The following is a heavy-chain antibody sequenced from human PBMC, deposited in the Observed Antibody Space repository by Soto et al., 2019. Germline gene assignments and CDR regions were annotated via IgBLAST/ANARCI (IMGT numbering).Heavy chain of an antibody. CDR3: ARHDYDSSGYYPFDY. V-gene: IGHV4-39*01. J-gene: IGHJ4*02. D-gene: IGHD3-22*01. CDR2: IYYSGST. CDR1: GGSISSSSSY. Sequence: SETMSLTCTVSGGSISSSSSYWGRIRQPPGKGLEWIGSIYYSGSTYYNPSLKSRVTISVDTSKNQFSLKLSSVTAADTAVYYCARHDYDSSGYYPFDYWGQGTLVTVSS.